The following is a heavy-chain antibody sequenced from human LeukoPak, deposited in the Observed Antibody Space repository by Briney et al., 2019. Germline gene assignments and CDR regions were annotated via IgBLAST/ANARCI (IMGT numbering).Heavy chain of an antibody. CDR3: ARVKGSSSYYYYYYGMDV. J-gene: IGHJ6*02. Sequence: GASVKVSCKASGYTFTSYGLSWVRQAPGQGLEWMGWISAYNGNTNYAQKLQGRVTMTTDTSTSTAYMELRSLRSDDTAVYYCARVKGSSSYYYYYYGMDVWGQGTTVTVSS. D-gene: IGHD6-6*01. CDR1: GYTFTSYG. CDR2: ISAYNGNT. V-gene: IGHV1-18*01.